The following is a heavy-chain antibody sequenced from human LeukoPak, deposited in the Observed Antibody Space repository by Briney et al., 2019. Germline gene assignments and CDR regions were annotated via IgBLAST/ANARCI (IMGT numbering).Heavy chain of an antibody. D-gene: IGHD1-1*01. CDR2: VYAAGIT. CDR1: GFTVSNNY. J-gene: IGHJ5*02. V-gene: IGHV3-66*01. Sequence: GGSLRLSYAASGFTVSNNYMSWVRQAPGQGLEWVSLVYAAGITYYADSVKGRFTIFRDNSNNTLYLQMNSLRVEDTAVYYCATEGNWNPLPGGSWGRGALVTVSS. CDR3: ATEGNWNPLPGGS.